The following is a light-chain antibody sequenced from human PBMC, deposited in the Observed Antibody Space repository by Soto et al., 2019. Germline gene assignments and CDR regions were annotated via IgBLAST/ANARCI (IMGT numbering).Light chain of an antibody. CDR1: QSIGRW. Sequence: DIQMTQSPSTLSAFVGDRVTITCRASQSIGRWLAWYQQKPGKAPKLLIYDASSLQSGVPSRFSGSGSGTDFTLTISSLQPEDVATYYCQKYHSAPQTLGQGTKVDIK. CDR3: QKYHSAPQT. V-gene: IGKV1-27*01. CDR2: DAS. J-gene: IGKJ1*01.